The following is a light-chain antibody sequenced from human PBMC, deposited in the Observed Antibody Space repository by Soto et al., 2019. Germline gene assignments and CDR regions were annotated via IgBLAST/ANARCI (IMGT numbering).Light chain of an antibody. CDR3: PAYDYSLTAAV. Sequence: QSALTQPPSASGSPGQSVTIFCIGICSDVGNCNYVSWYQQHPGKAPKDLIYEVTKRPSGVPDRFSGSQSGNTASLTVSGLQAEDGADYYRPAYDYSLTAAVFGGGTKLTVL. CDR1: CSDVGNCNY. CDR2: EVT. V-gene: IGLV2-8*01. J-gene: IGLJ3*02.